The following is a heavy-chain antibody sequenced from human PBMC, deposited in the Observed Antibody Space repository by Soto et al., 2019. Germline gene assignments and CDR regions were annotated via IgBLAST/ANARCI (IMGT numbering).Heavy chain of an antibody. V-gene: IGHV3-23*01. CDR3: AKGSASTYYFDS. J-gene: IGHJ4*02. CDR2: ISRSGGST. D-gene: IGHD6-19*01. Sequence: EVQLLESGGGLVQPGGSLRLSCAASGVTFSTYAMSWVRQAPGKGLEWVSAISRSGGSTYYADSVKGRFTVSRDNPENMLYLQMNSLRAKDTAVYFCAKGSASTYYFDSWGQGTLVTVSS. CDR1: GVTFSTYA.